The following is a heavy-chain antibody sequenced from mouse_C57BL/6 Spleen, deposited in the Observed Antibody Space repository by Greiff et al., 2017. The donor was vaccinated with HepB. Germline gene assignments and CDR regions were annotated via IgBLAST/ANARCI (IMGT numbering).Heavy chain of an antibody. CDR1: GFTFSDYY. Sequence: DVMLVESGGGLVQPGGSLKLSCAASGFTFSDYYMYWVRQTPEKRLEWVAYISNGGGSTYYPDTVKGRFTISRDNAKNTLYLQMSRLKSEDTAMYYCARPSFYYDYDGGFAYWGQGTLVTVSA. CDR2: ISNGGGST. J-gene: IGHJ3*01. CDR3: ARPSFYYDYDGGFAY. D-gene: IGHD2-4*01. V-gene: IGHV5-12*01.